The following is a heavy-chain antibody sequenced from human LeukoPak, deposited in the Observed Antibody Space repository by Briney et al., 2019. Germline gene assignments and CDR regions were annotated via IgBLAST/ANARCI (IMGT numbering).Heavy chain of an antibody. D-gene: IGHD3-10*01. Sequence: GGSLRLSCADSRFTFNTYAMSWVRQAPGMGLEWVSAISGSGGSTYYADSVKGRCTISRDTSKNTLYLQMNSLRAEDTAVYYCAKDGLVWFGELNWGQGTLVTVSS. CDR2: ISGSGGST. V-gene: IGHV3-23*01. CDR3: AKDGLVWFGELN. J-gene: IGHJ4*02. CDR1: RFTFNTYA.